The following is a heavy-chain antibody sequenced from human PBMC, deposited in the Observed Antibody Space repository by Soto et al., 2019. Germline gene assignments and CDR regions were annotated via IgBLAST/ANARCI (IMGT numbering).Heavy chain of an antibody. Sequence: PSETLSLTCTVSGGSISSYYWSWIRQPPGKGLEWIGYIYYSGSTNYNPSLKSRVTISVDTSKNQFSLKLSSVTAADTAVYYCARMDFDGDYPPNFDYWGQGTLVTVSS. CDR2: IYYSGST. CDR3: ARMDFDGDYPPNFDY. V-gene: IGHV4-59*08. D-gene: IGHD4-17*01. J-gene: IGHJ4*02. CDR1: GGSISSYY.